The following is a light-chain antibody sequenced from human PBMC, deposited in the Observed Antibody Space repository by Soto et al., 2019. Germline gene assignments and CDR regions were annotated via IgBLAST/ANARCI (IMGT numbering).Light chain of an antibody. CDR2: DAS. CDR3: QQYDNLPLT. Sequence: EIQMTQSPSSLSASVGDRVTITCQASQDISNYLNWYQQKPGKAPKLLIYDASNLETGVPSRFSGSGSGTDFTFTIISLQPEDIATYYCQQYDNLPLTFGGGTKVDIK. CDR1: QDISNY. J-gene: IGKJ4*01. V-gene: IGKV1-33*01.